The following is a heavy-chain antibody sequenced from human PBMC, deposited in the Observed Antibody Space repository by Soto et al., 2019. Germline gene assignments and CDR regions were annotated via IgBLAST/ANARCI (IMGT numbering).Heavy chain of an antibody. V-gene: IGHV1-18*01. D-gene: IGHD4-4*01. Sequence: QVQLVQSGAEVKKPGASVKVSCKASGYTFTTYDLSWVRQAPGQGLEWMGWISPYSGNTKYAQKLQGRVTMTTDTSTNTAYVELRSLRSDDTAVYYCERERSGYSHTFDPWGQGTLVTVSS. J-gene: IGHJ5*02. CDR2: ISPYSGNT. CDR1: GYTFTTYD. CDR3: ERERSGYSHTFDP.